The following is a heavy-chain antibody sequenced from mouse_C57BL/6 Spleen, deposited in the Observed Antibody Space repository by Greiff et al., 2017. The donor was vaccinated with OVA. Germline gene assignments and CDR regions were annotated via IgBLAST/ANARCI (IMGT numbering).Heavy chain of an antibody. Sequence: EVQLQQSGPELVKPGDSVKISCKASGYSFTGYFMNWVMQSHGKSLEWIGRINPYNGDTFYNQKFKGKATLTVDKSSSTAHMELRSLTSEDSAVYYCARSSLIIPYAMDYWGQGTSVTVSS. CDR1: GYSFTGYF. CDR3: ARSSLIIPYAMDY. D-gene: IGHD1-1*01. J-gene: IGHJ4*01. V-gene: IGHV1-20*01. CDR2: INPYNGDT.